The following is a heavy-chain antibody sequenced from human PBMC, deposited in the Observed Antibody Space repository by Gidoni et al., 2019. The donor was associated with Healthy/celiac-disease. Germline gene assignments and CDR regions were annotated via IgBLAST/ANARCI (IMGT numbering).Heavy chain of an antibody. CDR3: ARRRGDGYNFVY. V-gene: IGHV4-39*01. Sequence: QLQLQESGPGLVKPSETLSLTCTVSGGSLSSSSYYWGWIRQPPGKGLEWIGSIYYSGSTYYNPSLKRRVTISVDTSKNQFSLKLSSVTAADTAVYYCARRRGDGYNFVYWGQGTLVTVSS. J-gene: IGHJ4*02. CDR2: IYYSGST. CDR1: GGSLSSSSYY. D-gene: IGHD3-10*01.